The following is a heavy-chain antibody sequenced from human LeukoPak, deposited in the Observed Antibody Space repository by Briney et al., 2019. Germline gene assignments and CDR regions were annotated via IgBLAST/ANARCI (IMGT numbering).Heavy chain of an antibody. Sequence: GGSLRLSCAASGFTFSSYAMHWVRQAPGKGLEWVAVISYDGSNKYYADSVKGRFTISRDNSKNTLYLQMNSLRAEDTAVYYCAREMGYYDSSGYGHDFDIWGQGTMVTVSS. J-gene: IGHJ3*02. CDR1: GFTFSSYA. V-gene: IGHV3-30-3*01. CDR2: ISYDGSNK. D-gene: IGHD3-22*01. CDR3: AREMGYYDSSGYGHDFDI.